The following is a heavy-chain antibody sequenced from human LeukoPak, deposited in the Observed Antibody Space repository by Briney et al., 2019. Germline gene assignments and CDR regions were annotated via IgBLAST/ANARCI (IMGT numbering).Heavy chain of an antibody. D-gene: IGHD5-18*01. CDR1: GGTFSSYA. CDR3: ARDLGVDTSMIFFDY. V-gene: IGHV1-18*01. J-gene: IGHJ4*02. CDR2: ISAYNGNT. Sequence: ASVKVSCKASGGTFSSYAISWVRQAPGQGLEWMGWISAYNGNTNYVQKFQGRVTMTTDISTSTAYMELRSLRSDDTAVFYCARDLGVDTSMIFFDYWGQGTLVTVSS.